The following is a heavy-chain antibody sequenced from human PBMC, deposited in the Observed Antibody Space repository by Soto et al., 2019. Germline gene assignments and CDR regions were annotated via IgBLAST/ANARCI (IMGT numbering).Heavy chain of an antibody. Sequence: ASVKVSCKASGGTFSSYAISWVRQAPGQGLEWMGGIIPIFGTANYAQKFQGRVTITADESTSTAYMELSSLRSEDTAVYYCASSRITIFGVVWDYYYYYGMDVWGQGTTVTVSS. V-gene: IGHV1-69*13. CDR2: IIPIFGTA. CDR1: GGTFSSYA. CDR3: ASSRITIFGVVWDYYYYYGMDV. D-gene: IGHD3-3*01. J-gene: IGHJ6*02.